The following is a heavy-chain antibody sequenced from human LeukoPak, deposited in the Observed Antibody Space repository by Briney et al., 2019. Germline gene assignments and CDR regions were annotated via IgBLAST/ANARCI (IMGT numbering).Heavy chain of an antibody. D-gene: IGHD2-15*01. V-gene: IGHV5-51*01. CDR2: IYPGDSDT. Sequence: GESLKISCKGSGYSFTSYWYGWVRQMPGKGLEWMGIIYPGDSDTRYSPSFQGQVTISADKSISTAYLQWSSLKASDTAMYYCARSVVVAAALDPPDYWGQGTLVTVSS. CDR3: ARSVVVAAALDPPDY. J-gene: IGHJ4*02. CDR1: GYSFTSYW.